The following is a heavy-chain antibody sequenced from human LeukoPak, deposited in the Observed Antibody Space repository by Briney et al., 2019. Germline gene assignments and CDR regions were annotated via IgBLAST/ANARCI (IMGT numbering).Heavy chain of an antibody. Sequence: SETLSLTCTVSGGSVSSSSYFWGWIRQPPGKGLEWTGSIYYSGGTYYNPSLKSRVTISVDTSKNQFSLKLSSVTAADTAVYYCARIVGYSYGYSDYWGQGTLVTVSS. CDR1: GGSVSSSSYF. V-gene: IGHV4-39*01. J-gene: IGHJ4*02. D-gene: IGHD5-18*01. CDR3: ARIVGYSYGYSDY. CDR2: IYYSGGT.